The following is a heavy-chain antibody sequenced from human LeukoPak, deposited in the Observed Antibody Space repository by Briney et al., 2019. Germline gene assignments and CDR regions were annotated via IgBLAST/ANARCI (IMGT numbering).Heavy chain of an antibody. D-gene: IGHD6-19*01. V-gene: IGHV3-30*02. Sequence: GGSLRLSCAASGFTFSSYAMHWVRQAPGKGLQGVASMRSGLSNEYYADSVKGRFTISRDSSKNTLELQMNSLRPEDTAVYYCAKAGTQQWLLYVGVSWGQGTRVTVSS. CDR1: GFTFSSYA. CDR3: AKAGTQQWLLYVGVS. J-gene: IGHJ4*02. CDR2: MRSGLSNE.